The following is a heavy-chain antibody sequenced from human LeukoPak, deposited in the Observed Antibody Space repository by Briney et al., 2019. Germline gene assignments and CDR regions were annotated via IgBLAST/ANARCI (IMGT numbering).Heavy chain of an antibody. V-gene: IGHV3-74*01. CDR1: GFSFSSSW. Sequence: GGSLRLSCLASGFSFSSSWMHWVRQTPEKELLWLSRISSDGTDIKYADSVQGRFIISRDNAKNTLYLQMNNLRVEDTAVYYCARDQTQLGPTTVDYWGQGTLVTVSS. CDR2: ISSDGTDI. D-gene: IGHD2-2*01. CDR3: ARDQTQLGPTTVDY. J-gene: IGHJ4*02.